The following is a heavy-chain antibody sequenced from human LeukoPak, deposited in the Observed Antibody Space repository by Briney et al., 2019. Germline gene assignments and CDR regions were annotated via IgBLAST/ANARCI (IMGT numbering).Heavy chain of an antibody. CDR1: GFTFSSYG. CDR3: ARDSTQLAGVDY. V-gene: IGHV3-33*01. J-gene: IGHJ4*02. CDR2: IWYDGSNK. Sequence: GGSLRLSCAASGFTFSSYGMHWVRQAPGKGLEWVAVIWYDGSNKYYADSVKGRFTISRDNSKNTLYLQMNSLRAEDTAVYYCARDSTQLAGVDYWGQGTLVTVSS. D-gene: IGHD6-13*01.